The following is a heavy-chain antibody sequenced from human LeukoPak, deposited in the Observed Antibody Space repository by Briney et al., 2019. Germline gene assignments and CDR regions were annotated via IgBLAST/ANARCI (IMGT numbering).Heavy chain of an antibody. CDR3: ASVMIGSARDMDV. CDR1: GGSISSGGYY. Sequence: PSQTLSLTCTVSGGSISSGGYYWSWIRQPPGKGLEWIGYIYHSGSTCYNPSLKSRVTISVDRTKNQFSLKLSSVTAADTAVYYCASVMIGSARDMDVWGKGTTVTVSS. V-gene: IGHV4-30-2*01. D-gene: IGHD2/OR15-2a*01. J-gene: IGHJ6*03. CDR2: IYHSGST.